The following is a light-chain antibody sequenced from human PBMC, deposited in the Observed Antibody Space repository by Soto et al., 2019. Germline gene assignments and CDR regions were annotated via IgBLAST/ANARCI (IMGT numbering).Light chain of an antibody. CDR3: CSYAGSSAFYV. V-gene: IGLV2-23*02. J-gene: IGLJ1*01. CDR2: EVT. CDR1: SSDVGKYNL. Sequence: QSVLTQVASVSGSPGQSVTISCTGSSSDVGKYNLVSWYQQHPGKAPKLIIFEVTKRPSGVSDRFSASKSGNTASLTISGLQPEDEADYFCCSYAGSSAFYVFGPGTKLTVL.